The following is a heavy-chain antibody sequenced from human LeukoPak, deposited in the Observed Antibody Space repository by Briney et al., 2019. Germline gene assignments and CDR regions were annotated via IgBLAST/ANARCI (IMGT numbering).Heavy chain of an antibody. CDR2: ISYDGSNK. D-gene: IGHD4-17*01. J-gene: IGHJ4*02. CDR1: GVTFSSYA. V-gene: IGHV3-30-3*01. CDR3: ARDRTSTVTTSLDY. Sequence: PGGSLRLSCAASGVTFSSYAMHWVRQAPGKGLEWVAVISYDGSNKYYADSVKGRFTISRDNSKNTLYLQMNSLRAEDTAVYYCARDRTSTVTTSLDYWGQGTLVTVSS.